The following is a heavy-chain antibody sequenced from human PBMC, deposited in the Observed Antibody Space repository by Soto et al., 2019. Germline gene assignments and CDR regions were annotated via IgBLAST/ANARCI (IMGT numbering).Heavy chain of an antibody. D-gene: IGHD3-10*01. J-gene: IGHJ6*02. CDR1: GFTFRTTT. Sequence: LRLACISSGFTFRTTTMNWVRQAHEKEQEWVSGIRGFSPYTFYAESVKGRFTISRDNAKNSLYLQMNSLRAEDTAVYYCARDRGYDAHDYYYNAMDVWGQGTTVTVSS. V-gene: IGHV3-21*01. CDR2: IRGFSPYT. CDR3: ARDRGYDAHDYYYNAMDV.